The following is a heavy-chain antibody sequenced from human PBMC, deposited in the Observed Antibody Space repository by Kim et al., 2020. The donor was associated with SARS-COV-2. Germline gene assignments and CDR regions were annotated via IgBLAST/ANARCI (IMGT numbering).Heavy chain of an antibody. Sequence: TFQGRVTITRDTSASTAYMELSSLRSEDTAVYYCARDRGELLWFGSGSDYWGQGTLVTVSS. J-gene: IGHJ4*02. D-gene: IGHD3-10*01. V-gene: IGHV1-3*01. CDR3: ARDRGELLWFGSGSDY.